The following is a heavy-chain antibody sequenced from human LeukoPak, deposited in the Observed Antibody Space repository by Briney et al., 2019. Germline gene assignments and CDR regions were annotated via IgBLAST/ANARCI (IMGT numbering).Heavy chain of an antibody. J-gene: IGHJ4*02. D-gene: IGHD1-7*01. CDR2: ISSSSSYI. CDR3: ARELLITGTTPSDY. V-gene: IGHV3-21*01. CDR1: VFTFSSYS. Sequence: GGSLRLSCAASVFTFSSYSMNWVRQAPGKGLEWVSSISSSSSYIYYADSVKGRFTISRDNAKNSLYLQMNSLRAEDTAVYYCARELLITGTTPSDYWGQGTLVTVSS.